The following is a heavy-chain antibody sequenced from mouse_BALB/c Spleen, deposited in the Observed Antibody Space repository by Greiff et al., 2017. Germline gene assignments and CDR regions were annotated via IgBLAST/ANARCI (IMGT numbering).Heavy chain of an antibody. Sequence: EVKLVESGAGLVKPGGSLKLSCAASGFTFSSYAMPWVRQSPEKRLEWVAEISSGGSYTYEPDTVTGRYTISRDNTKNTLYLEMSSLRSEDTAIYDGAGHTYYGNAMDYWGQGTSVTVSA. CDR3: AGHTYYGNAMDY. CDR2: ISSGGSYT. CDR1: GFTFSSYA. J-gene: IGHJ4*01. V-gene: IGHV5-9-4*01. D-gene: IGHD2-1*01.